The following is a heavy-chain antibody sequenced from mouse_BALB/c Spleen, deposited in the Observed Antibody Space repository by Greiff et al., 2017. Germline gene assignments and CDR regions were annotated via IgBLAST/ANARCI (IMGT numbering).Heavy chain of an antibody. Sequence: QVQLQQSGAELARPGASVKLSCKASGYTFTSYWMQWVKQRPGQGLEWIGAIYPGDGDTRYTQKFKGKATLTADKSSSTAYMQLSSLASEDSAVYYCARLTFDYWGQGTTLTVSS. CDR1: GYTFTSYW. V-gene: IGHV1-87*01. D-gene: IGHD2-13*01. CDR3: ARLTFDY. J-gene: IGHJ2*01. CDR2: IYPGDGDT.